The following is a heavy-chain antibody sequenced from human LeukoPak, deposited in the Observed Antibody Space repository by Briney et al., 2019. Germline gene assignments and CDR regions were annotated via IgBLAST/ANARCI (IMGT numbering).Heavy chain of an antibody. V-gene: IGHV3-23*01. J-gene: IGHJ4*02. CDR2: ISGSGDNT. CDR1: GFTFSSHG. D-gene: IGHD3-10*01. Sequence: GGSLRLSCAASGFTFSSHGMSWVRQAPGKGLEWVSTISGSGDNTYHADSVKGRFTSSRDNSKNTLYLQMNSLRAEDTAVYYCARVTYGSGTYGAFDYWGQGTLVTVSS. CDR3: ARVTYGSGTYGAFDY.